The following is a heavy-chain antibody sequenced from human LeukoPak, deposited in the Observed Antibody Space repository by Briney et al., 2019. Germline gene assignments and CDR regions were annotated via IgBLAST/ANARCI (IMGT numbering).Heavy chain of an antibody. D-gene: IGHD3-9*01. CDR1: GFTVSSNY. Sequence: GGSLRLSCAASGFTVSSNYMSWVRQAPGKGLEWVSAIYTDGRTYYADSVKGRFTISRDNSKNTLYLQMNILRAEDTAVYYCASSRFDWLPYFEYWGQGTLVTVSS. J-gene: IGHJ4*02. CDR2: IYTDGRT. V-gene: IGHV3-66*01. CDR3: ASSRFDWLPYFEY.